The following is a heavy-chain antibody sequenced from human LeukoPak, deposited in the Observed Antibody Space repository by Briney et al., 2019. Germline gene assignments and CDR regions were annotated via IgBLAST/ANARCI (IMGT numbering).Heavy chain of an antibody. D-gene: IGHD4-17*01. CDR2: INHSGSS. J-gene: IGHJ1*01. Sequence: KPSETLSLTCTVSGGSISAYYWSWIRQPPGKGLEWIGEINHSGSSNYNPSLKSRVTISVDTSKNQFSLKLSSVTAADTAVYYCARGEDGDYYFQHWGQGTLVTVSS. V-gene: IGHV4-34*01. CDR3: ARGEDGDYYFQH. CDR1: GGSISAYY.